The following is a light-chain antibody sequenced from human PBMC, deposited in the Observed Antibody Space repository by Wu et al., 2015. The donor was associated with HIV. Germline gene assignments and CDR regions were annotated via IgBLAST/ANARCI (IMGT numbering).Light chain of an antibody. CDR2: DAS. V-gene: IGKV3-11*01. J-gene: IGKJ5*01. Sequence: EIVLTQFPATLSLSPGERATLSCRASQSVSNYLAWYQQKPGQPPRLLIYDASNRATGIPARFSGSGFATDFTLTITSLEPEDFAIYFCQQHSNWPLTFGQGTRLDIK. CDR1: QSVSNY. CDR3: QQHSNWPLT.